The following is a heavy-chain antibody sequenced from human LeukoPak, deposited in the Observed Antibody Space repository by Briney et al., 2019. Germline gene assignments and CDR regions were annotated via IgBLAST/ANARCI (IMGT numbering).Heavy chain of an antibody. Sequence: GGSLRLSCAASGFTFSSYSMNWVRQAPGKGLEWVSSISSSSSYIYYADSVKGRFTISRDNAKNSLYLQMNSLRAEDTAVYYCARYSSSLDAFDIWGQGTMVTVSS. J-gene: IGHJ3*02. CDR3: ARYSSSLDAFDI. CDR1: GFTFSSYS. D-gene: IGHD6-13*01. CDR2: ISSSSSYI. V-gene: IGHV3-21*01.